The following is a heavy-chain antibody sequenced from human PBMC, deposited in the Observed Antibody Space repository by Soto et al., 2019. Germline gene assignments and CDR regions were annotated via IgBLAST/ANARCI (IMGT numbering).Heavy chain of an antibody. CDR1: GFTFRSYW. D-gene: IGHD3-22*01. V-gene: IGHV3-74*01. CDR2: INSDASST. Sequence: EVQLVESGGGLVQPGGSLRLSCAASGFTFRSYWMYWVRQAPGKGPVWVSRINSDASSTSYADSVKGRFTTSRDNAKNTLYLQLNIRRAEDTAIYYCARTWESSGYPRFWGQGTLVTVSS. CDR3: ARTWESSGYPRF. J-gene: IGHJ4*02.